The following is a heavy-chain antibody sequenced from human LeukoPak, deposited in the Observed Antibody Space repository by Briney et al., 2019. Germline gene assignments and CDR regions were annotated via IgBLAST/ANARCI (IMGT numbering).Heavy chain of an antibody. Sequence: ASVKVSCKVSVYTLTELAMHCVRQSPGKGLEGRGGFDPEDGETIYAQKFQGRVTMTEDTSTDTAYMELSSLRSEDTAVYYCATLRGWPRNAFDIWGQGTMVTVSS. CDR3: ATLRGWPRNAFDI. D-gene: IGHD5-12*01. J-gene: IGHJ3*02. V-gene: IGHV1-24*01. CDR2: FDPEDGET. CDR1: VYTLTELA.